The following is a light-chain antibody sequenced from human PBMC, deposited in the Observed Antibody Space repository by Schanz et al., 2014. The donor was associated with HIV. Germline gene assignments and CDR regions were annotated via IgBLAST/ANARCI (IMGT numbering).Light chain of an antibody. CDR1: SSDVGSYNL. CDR2: EGS. J-gene: IGLJ2*01. V-gene: IGLV2-23*03. Sequence: QSALTQPASVSGSPGQSITISCTGTSSDVGSYNLVSWYQQHPGKAPKLMIYEGSKRPSGVSNRFSGSKSGNTASLTFSGLQAEDEADYYCCSYAGTSPFVVFGGGTKLTVL. CDR3: CSYAGTSPFVV.